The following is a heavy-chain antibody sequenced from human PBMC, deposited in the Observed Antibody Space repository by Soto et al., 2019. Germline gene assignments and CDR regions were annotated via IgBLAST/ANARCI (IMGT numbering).Heavy chain of an antibody. CDR2: INAHSGGT. D-gene: IGHD6-6*01. V-gene: IGHV1-2*02. CDR3: AKDLTRQLAYWLGP. Sequence: QVQLVQSGAAVTKPGASVKVSCKASGFSFTGYYIHWLRQAPGQGLEWMGWINAHSGGTEYAQKFQGRVTLTRDTSIATAYLTPTSLTSDDTSLYYCAKDLTRQLAYWLGPCGQGTQVTVSS. CDR1: GFSFTGYY. J-gene: IGHJ5*02.